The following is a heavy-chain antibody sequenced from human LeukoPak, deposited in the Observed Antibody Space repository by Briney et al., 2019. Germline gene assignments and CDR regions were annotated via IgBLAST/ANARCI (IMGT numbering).Heavy chain of an antibody. V-gene: IGHV3-48*03. J-gene: IGHJ4*02. Sequence: PGGSLRLSCSASGFSFSRREMAWVRQAPGKGLEWVSYLSYNAKTVLHADSVKGRFTISRDNAENSLYLQMDSLRVEDTAFYFCARASYTGFELHFDQWGQGTLGTVSP. CDR3: ARASYTGFELHFDQ. CDR1: GFSFSRRE. D-gene: IGHD5-12*01. CDR2: LSYNAKTV.